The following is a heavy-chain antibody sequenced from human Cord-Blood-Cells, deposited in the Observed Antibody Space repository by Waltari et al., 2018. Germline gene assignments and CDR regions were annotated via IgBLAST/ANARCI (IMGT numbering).Heavy chain of an antibody. J-gene: IGHJ4*02. V-gene: IGHV4-34*01. CDR3: ARVNGSGSYYDY. D-gene: IGHD3-10*01. CDR2: INHSGST. Sequence: QVQLQQWGAGLLKPSETLSLTCAVYGGSFSGYYWSWIRQPPGKGLEWIGEINHSGSTNDNPALKSRVTISVDTSKNQFSLKLSSVTAADTAVYYCARVNGSGSYYDYWGQGTLVTVSS. CDR1: GGSFSGYY.